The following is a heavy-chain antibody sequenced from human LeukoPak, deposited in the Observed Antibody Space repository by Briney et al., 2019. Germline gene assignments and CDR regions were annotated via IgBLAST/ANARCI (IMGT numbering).Heavy chain of an antibody. CDR2: ISSSGNII. D-gene: IGHD2-21*02. CDR3: ARGLAGVVVVTAAWNAFDI. J-gene: IGHJ3*02. Sequence: PGGSLRLSCAASGFTFSSYEMNWVRQAPGKGLEWISYISSSGNIIYYADSVKGRFTISRDNAKNSLYLQMNSLRAEDTAVYYCARGLAGVVVVTAAWNAFDIWGQGTMVTASS. CDR1: GFTFSSYE. V-gene: IGHV3-48*03.